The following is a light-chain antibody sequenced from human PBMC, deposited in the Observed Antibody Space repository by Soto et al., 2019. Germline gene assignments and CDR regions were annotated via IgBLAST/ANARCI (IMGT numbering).Light chain of an antibody. CDR2: GAS. V-gene: IGKV3D-15*01. CDR3: QQYNNWPPWT. J-gene: IGKJ2*02. CDR1: QSVGSN. Sequence: VMTQSPATLSVSPGERATLSCRASQSVGSNLAWYQQKPGQAPRLLIYGASTRATGIPARFSGSGSGTEFTLTISSLQSEDFAVYYCQQYNNWPPWTFGQGTKLEIK.